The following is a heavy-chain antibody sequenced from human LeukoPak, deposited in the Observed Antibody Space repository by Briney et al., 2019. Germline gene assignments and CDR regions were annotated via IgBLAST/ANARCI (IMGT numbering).Heavy chain of an antibody. D-gene: IGHD1-26*01. V-gene: IGHV3-74*01. Sequence: GGFLRLSCAASGFTFRSYWMHWVRQAPGKGLVWVSRINSDGSSTTYADFVKGRFTISRDNAKNTLYLQMNSLRAEDTAVYYCARGLGATYFDSWGQGTLVTVSS. CDR2: INSDGSST. CDR3: ARGLGATYFDS. CDR1: GFTFRSYW. J-gene: IGHJ4*02.